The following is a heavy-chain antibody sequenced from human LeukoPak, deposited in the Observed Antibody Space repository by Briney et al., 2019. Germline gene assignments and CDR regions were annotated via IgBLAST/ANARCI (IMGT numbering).Heavy chain of an antibody. CDR2: IYYSGST. J-gene: IGHJ3*02. V-gene: IGHV4-59*08. Sequence: SSETLSLTCTVSGGSISSYYWSWIRQPPGKGLEWIGYIYYSGSTNYNPSLKSRVTISVDTSKNQFSLKLSSVAAADTAVYYCARQGGYSDAFDIWGQGTMVTVSS. CDR3: ARQGGYSDAFDI. CDR1: GGSISSYY. D-gene: IGHD3-10*01.